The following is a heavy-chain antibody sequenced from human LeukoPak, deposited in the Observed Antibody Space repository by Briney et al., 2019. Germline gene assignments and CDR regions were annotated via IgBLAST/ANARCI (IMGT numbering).Heavy chain of an antibody. Sequence: GGSLRLSCAASGFTFSSYEMNWVRQAPGKGLEWVANIKPDGSETYYGDSVKGRFTISRDNAKNSLSLQIISLRAEDTAVYYCARDRSTVTTWVDYWGQGTLVTVSS. CDR1: GFTFSSYE. J-gene: IGHJ4*02. CDR3: ARDRSTVTTWVDY. V-gene: IGHV3-7*01. CDR2: IKPDGSET. D-gene: IGHD4-17*01.